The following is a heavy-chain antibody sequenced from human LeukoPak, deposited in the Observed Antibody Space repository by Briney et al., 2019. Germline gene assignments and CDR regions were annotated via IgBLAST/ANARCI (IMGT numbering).Heavy chain of an antibody. CDR2: ISSSGTTK. J-gene: IGHJ3*02. CDR3: ARDESSGYYPDAFDI. D-gene: IGHD3-22*01. Sequence: GGSLRLSCAASGFTFSSYAMSWVRQAPGKGLEWVSYISSSGTTKYYADSVKGRFTISRDNAKNSLYLQMNSLRGEDAAFYYCARDESSGYYPDAFDIWGQGTMVTVSS. V-gene: IGHV3-48*03. CDR1: GFTFSSYA.